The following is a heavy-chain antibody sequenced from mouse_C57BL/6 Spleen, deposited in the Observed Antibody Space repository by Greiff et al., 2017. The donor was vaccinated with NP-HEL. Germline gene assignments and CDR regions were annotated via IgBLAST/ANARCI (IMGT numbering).Heavy chain of an antibody. V-gene: IGHV6-3*01. Sequence: EVKVEESGGGLVQPGGSMKLSCVASGFTFSNYWMNWVRQSPEKGLEWVAQIRLKSDNYATHYAESVKGRFTISRDDSKSSVYLQMNNLRAEDTGIYYCTAVFYGSSYDYYFDYWGQGTTLTVSS. CDR2: IRLKSDNYAT. J-gene: IGHJ2*01. CDR1: GFTFSNYW. D-gene: IGHD1-1*01. CDR3: TAVFYGSSYDYYFDY.